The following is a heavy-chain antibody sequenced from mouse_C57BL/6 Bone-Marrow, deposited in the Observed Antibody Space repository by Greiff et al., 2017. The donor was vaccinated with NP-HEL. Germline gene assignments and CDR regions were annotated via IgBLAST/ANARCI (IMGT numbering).Heavy chain of an antibody. CDR1: GYAFSSSW. CDR2: IYPGDGDT. J-gene: IGHJ3*01. CDR3: ARDYGSSYSAWFAY. D-gene: IGHD1-1*01. V-gene: IGHV1-82*01. Sequence: QVQLQQSGPELVKPGASVKISCKASGYAFSSSWMNWVKQRPGKGLEWIGRIYPGDGDTNYNGKFKGKATLTADKSSSTAYMQLSSLTSEDSAVYFCARDYGSSYSAWFAYWGQGTLVTVSA.